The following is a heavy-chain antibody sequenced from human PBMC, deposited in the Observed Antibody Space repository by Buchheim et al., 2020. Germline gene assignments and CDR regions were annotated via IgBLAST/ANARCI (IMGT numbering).Heavy chain of an antibody. D-gene: IGHD3-3*01. V-gene: IGHV3-21*01. CDR3: AREPPRDDFWSGYYPARYFQH. CDR1: GFSFSSYS. Sequence: EVQLVESGGGLVKPGGSLRLSCAASGFSFSSYSMNWVRQAPGKGLEWVSSISSSSSYIYYADSVKGRFTISRDNAKNSLYLQMNSLRAEDTAVYYCAREPPRDDFWSGYYPARYFQHWGKGTL. CDR2: ISSSSSYI. J-gene: IGHJ1*01.